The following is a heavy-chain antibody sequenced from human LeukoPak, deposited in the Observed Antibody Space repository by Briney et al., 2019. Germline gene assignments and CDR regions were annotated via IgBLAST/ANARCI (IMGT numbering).Heavy chain of an antibody. V-gene: IGHV4-39*01. CDR1: GGSISSSSYY. CDR2: IYYSGST. Sequence: PSETLSLTCTVSGGSISSSSYYWGWIRQPPGKGLEWIGSIYYSGSTYYNPSLKSRVTISVDTSKNQFSLKLGSVTAADTAVYYCARQLSGYSSGWYSGPIGYWGQGTLVTVSS. D-gene: IGHD6-19*01. J-gene: IGHJ4*02. CDR3: ARQLSGYSSGWYSGPIGY.